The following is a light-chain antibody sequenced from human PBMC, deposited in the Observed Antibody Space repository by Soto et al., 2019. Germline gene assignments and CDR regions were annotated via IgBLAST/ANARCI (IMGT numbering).Light chain of an antibody. Sequence: DIQMTQSPSTLSASVGDRVTVTCRASQSISSWLAWYQQKPGKAPKLLIYKASSLESGVPSRFSGSGSGTEFTLTISSLQPDDFATYYCQQYNSHSSWTFGQGTKVDIK. CDR1: QSISSW. V-gene: IGKV1-5*03. J-gene: IGKJ1*01. CDR2: KAS. CDR3: QQYNSHSSWT.